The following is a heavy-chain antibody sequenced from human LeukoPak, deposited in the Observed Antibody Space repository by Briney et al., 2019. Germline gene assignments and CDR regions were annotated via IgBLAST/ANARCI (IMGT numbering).Heavy chain of an antibody. CDR2: ISSSSSTI. D-gene: IGHD3-10*01. CDR1: GFTFSSYS. Sequence: GGSLRLSCAASGFTFSSYSMNWVRQAPGKGLEWVSYISSSSSTIYYADSVKGRFTISRDNSKNTLYLQMNSLRAEDTAVYYCARDMGTPGREYWGQGTLVTVSS. J-gene: IGHJ4*02. V-gene: IGHV3-48*01. CDR3: ARDMGTPGREY.